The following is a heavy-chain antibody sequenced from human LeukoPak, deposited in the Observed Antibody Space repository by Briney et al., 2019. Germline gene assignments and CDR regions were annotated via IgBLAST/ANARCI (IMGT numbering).Heavy chain of an antibody. CDR1: GFTFDDYG. V-gene: IGHV3-20*04. Sequence: GGSLRLSCAASGFTFDDYGMSWVRQAPGKGLEWVSGTWSGGSTGYADSVKGRFTISRDNAKNSLYLQMNSLRAEDTALYYCARDDYGSGSWNDYWGQGTLVTVSS. CDR2: TWSGGST. D-gene: IGHD3-10*01. J-gene: IGHJ4*02. CDR3: ARDDYGSGSWNDY.